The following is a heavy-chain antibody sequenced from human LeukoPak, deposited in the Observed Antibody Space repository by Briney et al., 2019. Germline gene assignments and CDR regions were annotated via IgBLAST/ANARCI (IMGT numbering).Heavy chain of an antibody. V-gene: IGHV3-74*01. D-gene: IGHD6-19*01. CDR2: INTDGSDT. CDR1: GFTFRRYW. J-gene: IGHJ4*02. CDR3: ARDESVTGPTTFDY. Sequence: PGGSLRLSCAASGFTFRRYWMHWVRQAPGKGPVWVSRINTDGSDTIYADSVRGRSTISRDNAKNTLFLQMNSLRAEDTAVYYCARDESVTGPTTFDYWGQGTLVTVSS.